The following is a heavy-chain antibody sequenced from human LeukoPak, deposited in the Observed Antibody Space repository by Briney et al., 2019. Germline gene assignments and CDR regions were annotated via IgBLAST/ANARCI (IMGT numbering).Heavy chain of an antibody. Sequence: GGSLRLSCAASGFTFSSYAMHWVRQAPGKGLEWVAVISYDGSNKYYADSVKGRFTISRDNSKNTLYLQMNSLRAEDTAVYYCARDLGSEFDYWGQGTLVTVPS. J-gene: IGHJ4*02. CDR3: ARDLGSEFDY. CDR1: GFTFSSYA. CDR2: ISYDGSNK. D-gene: IGHD5-12*01. V-gene: IGHV3-30-3*01.